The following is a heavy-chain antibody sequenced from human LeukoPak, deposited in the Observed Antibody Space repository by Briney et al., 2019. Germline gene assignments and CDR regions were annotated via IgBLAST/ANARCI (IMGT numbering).Heavy chain of an antibody. CDR1: GFTFSSYW. CDR3: ARGGGLDV. J-gene: IGHJ6*02. CDR2: INHNGNVN. V-gene: IGHV3-7*03. Sequence: GGSLRLSCAASGFTFSSYWMNWARQAPGKGLEWVASINHNGNVNYYVDSVKGRFTIYRDNAKNSLYLQMSNLRAEDTAVYFCARGGGLDVWGQGATVTVSS. D-gene: IGHD3-16*01.